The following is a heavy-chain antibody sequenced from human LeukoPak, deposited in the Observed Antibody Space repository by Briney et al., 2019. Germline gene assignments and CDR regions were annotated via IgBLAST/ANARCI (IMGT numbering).Heavy chain of an antibody. J-gene: IGHJ5*01. CDR2: IYYSGNT. CDR1: GGSISSSSYY. CDR3: ARGGRDGYKPNWFDP. V-gene: IGHV4-39*01. Sequence: SETLSLTCTVSGGSISSSSYYWGWIRQPPGKGLEGIGSIYYSGNTYYNSSLKSRVTISVDTSKNQFSLKLSSVTAADTAVYYCARGGRDGYKPNWFDPWGQGTLVTVSS. D-gene: IGHD5-24*01.